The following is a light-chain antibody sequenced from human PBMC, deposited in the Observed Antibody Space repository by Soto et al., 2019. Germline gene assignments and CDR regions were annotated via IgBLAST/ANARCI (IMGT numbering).Light chain of an antibody. CDR1: SGDVGSYNL. J-gene: IGLJ1*01. Sequence: ALTNPAPVLGLLDRSPTIPAPGPSGDVGSYNLVSWYQQHPGKAPKLMIYEGSKRPSGVSNRFSGSKSGNTASLTISGLQAEDEADYYCCSYAGSSTPYVFGTGTKVTV. CDR2: EGS. CDR3: CSYAGSSTPYV. V-gene: IGLV2-23*01.